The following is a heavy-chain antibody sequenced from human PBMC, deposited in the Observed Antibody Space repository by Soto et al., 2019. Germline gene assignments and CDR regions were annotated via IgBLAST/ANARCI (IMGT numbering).Heavy chain of an antibody. CDR1: GGTFSSYA. CDR2: IIPIFGTA. J-gene: IGHJ4*02. Sequence: ASVKVSCKASGGTFSSYAISWVRQAPGQGLEWMGGIIPIFGTANYAQKFQCRVTITADESTSTAYMELSSLRSEDTAVYYCARERGDSSSWPPLDYCGQGTLFTGSS. D-gene: IGHD6-13*01. V-gene: IGHV1-69*13. CDR3: ARERGDSSSWPPLDY.